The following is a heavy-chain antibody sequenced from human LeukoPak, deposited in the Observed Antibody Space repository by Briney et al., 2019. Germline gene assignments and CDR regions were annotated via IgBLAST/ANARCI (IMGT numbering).Heavy chain of an antibody. D-gene: IGHD4-23*01. Sequence: ASVKLSCTASGYTFTSYGITWVRQAPGQGLEWVGWISAYSGNPNYAQKLQGRITITTDTSTSAAYMELRSLRSDDTAVYFCARVGYGGNYFDFWGPGTLVTVSS. CDR3: ARVGYGGNYFDF. V-gene: IGHV1-18*01. CDR2: ISAYSGNP. CDR1: GYTFTSYG. J-gene: IGHJ4*02.